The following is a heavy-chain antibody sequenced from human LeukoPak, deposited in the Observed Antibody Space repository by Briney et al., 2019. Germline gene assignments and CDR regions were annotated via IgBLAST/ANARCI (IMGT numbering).Heavy chain of an antibody. D-gene: IGHD1-26*01. J-gene: IGHJ4*02. V-gene: IGHV3-48*04. CDR1: GFTFSSYS. CDR3: ARDHMGYDY. Sequence: GGSLRLSCAASGFTFSSYSMNWVRQAPGKGLEWVSYISSGGSTTYYAGSVKGRFTVSRDNAKNSLYLQMNSLRAEDTAVYYCARDHMGYDYWGQGTLVTVSS. CDR2: ISSGGSTT.